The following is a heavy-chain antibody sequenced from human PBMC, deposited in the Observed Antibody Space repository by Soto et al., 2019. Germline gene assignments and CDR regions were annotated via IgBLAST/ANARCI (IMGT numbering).Heavy chain of an antibody. CDR2: INASDGNT. Sequence: ASVTVSCKASGYTLSNYAIQWVRQDPGQRLEWMGMINASDGNTRYSQNFQGRVTITRDTSASTAYMELSSLISEDAAVYYCARGIWAMTRGAYYFDNWGQGTLVTVPS. CDR1: GYTLSNYA. CDR3: ARGIWAMTRGAYYFDN. J-gene: IGHJ4*02. V-gene: IGHV1-3*01. D-gene: IGHD3-10*01.